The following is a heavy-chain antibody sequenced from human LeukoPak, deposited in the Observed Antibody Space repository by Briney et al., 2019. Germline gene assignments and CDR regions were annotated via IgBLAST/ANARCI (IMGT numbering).Heavy chain of an antibody. CDR1: GFTFDDYA. D-gene: IGHD5-18*01. Sequence: GGSLRLSCAASGFTFDDYAMHWVRPAPGKGLEWVSLISGDGGSTYYADSVTGRFTISRDNSKNSLYLQMNSLRTEDTALYYCAKDTLRGYSYGFHNYMDVWGKGTTVTVSS. V-gene: IGHV3-43*02. CDR2: ISGDGGST. CDR3: AKDTLRGYSYGFHNYMDV. J-gene: IGHJ6*03.